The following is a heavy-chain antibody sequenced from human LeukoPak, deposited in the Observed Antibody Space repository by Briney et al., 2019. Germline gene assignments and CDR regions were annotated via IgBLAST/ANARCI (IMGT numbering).Heavy chain of an antibody. D-gene: IGHD1-1*01. CDR1: GFSVSSIY. V-gene: IGHV3-53*01. CDR2: IYSDGTT. J-gene: IGHJ4*02. Sequence: QPGGSLRLSCAASGFSVSSIYMNWVRQAPWKGLEWVSVIYSDGTTYYADSVKGRFTISRDDSKNTLYLHMNSLRAEDTAVYYCARAPNWRFDHWGQGTLVTVSS. CDR3: ARAPNWRFDH.